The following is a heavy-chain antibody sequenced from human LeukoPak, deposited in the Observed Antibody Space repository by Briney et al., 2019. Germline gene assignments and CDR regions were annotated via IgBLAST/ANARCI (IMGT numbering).Heavy chain of an antibody. J-gene: IGHJ4*02. CDR3: AKDPCSSTSCYFDY. D-gene: IGHD2-2*01. Sequence: PGGSLRLSCAASGFTFSSYGMHWVRQAPGKGLEWVAVISYDGSNKYYADSVKGRFTISRDNSKNTLYLQINSLRAEDTAVYYCAKDPCSSTSCYFDYWGQGTLVTVSS. V-gene: IGHV3-30*18. CDR1: GFTFSSYG. CDR2: ISYDGSNK.